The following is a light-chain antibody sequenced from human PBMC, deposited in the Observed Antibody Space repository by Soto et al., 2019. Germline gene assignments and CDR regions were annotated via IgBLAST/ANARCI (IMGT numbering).Light chain of an antibody. CDR3: CSYAGSSTII. J-gene: IGLJ2*01. CDR2: EVT. V-gene: IGLV2-23*02. Sequence: QSVLTQPASVSGSPGQSITISCTGTTSDVGSYNLVSWYQQHPGKAPKLMIYEVTKRPSGISNRFSGSKSGNTPSLTISGLQAEDEADYYCCSYAGSSTIIFGGGTKLTVL. CDR1: TSDVGSYNL.